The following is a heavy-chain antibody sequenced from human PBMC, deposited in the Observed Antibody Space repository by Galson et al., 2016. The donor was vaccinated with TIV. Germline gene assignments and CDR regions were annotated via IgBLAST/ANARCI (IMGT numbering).Heavy chain of an antibody. J-gene: IGHJ6*02. CDR1: GGTFSSSV. V-gene: IGHV1-69*13. Sequence: SVKVSCKAPGGTFSSSVFSWVRQAPGQGLEWMGGIIPLFGTANYAQKFQGRVTVTADESTSTVYLDLSSLRSEDTAVYYCAKDRNTAFDTYSYYYGMDVWGQGTTVTVSS. D-gene: IGHD5-18*01. CDR3: AKDRNTAFDTYSYYYGMDV. CDR2: IIPLFGTA.